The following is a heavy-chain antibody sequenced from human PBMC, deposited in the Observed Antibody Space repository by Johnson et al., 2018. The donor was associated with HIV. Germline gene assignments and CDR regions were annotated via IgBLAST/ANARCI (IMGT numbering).Heavy chain of an antibody. D-gene: IGHD3-10*01. J-gene: IGHJ3*01. Sequence: VQLVESGGGVVQPERSLRLSCAASGFTVSSNYMSWVRQAPGKGLEWVSVIYSGGNTYYADSVQGRFTLSRDNSKNTLDLQMNSLTIEDTAVFYCAKTRMGGILDAFDLWGQGTMVIVS. V-gene: IGHV3-66*02. CDR2: IYSGGNT. CDR3: AKTRMGGILDAFDL. CDR1: GFTVSSNY.